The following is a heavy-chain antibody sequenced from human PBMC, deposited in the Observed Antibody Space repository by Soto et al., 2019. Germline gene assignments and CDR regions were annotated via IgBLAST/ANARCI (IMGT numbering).Heavy chain of an antibody. D-gene: IGHD2-21*01. V-gene: IGHV3-23*01. CDR2: ITGNGVST. CDR1: GFTFSNYA. Sequence: PGGSLRLSCAVSGFTFSNYAMAWVRQAPGKGLEYVSSITGNGVSTYYAHSVKGRFTISRDNSKNTLYVQMNSLTAEDTAIYYCAKCGARNTCIPKGFDPWGQGNLVTVSS. J-gene: IGHJ5*02. CDR3: AKCGARNTCIPKGFDP.